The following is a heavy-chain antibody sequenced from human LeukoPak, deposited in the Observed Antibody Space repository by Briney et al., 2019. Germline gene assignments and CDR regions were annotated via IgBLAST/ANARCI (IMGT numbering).Heavy chain of an antibody. CDR2: IYTGGGT. Sequence: GGSLRLSCATSGFTVSSKHMSWVRQAPGKGLEWVSVIYTGGGTDYADSVKGRFTISRDNSNNTVYFQMNSLRAEDTAVYYCASRYTGSWYGYWGQGTLVTVSS. CDR3: ASRYTGSWYGY. V-gene: IGHV3-53*01. D-gene: IGHD6-13*01. CDR1: GFTVSSKH. J-gene: IGHJ4*02.